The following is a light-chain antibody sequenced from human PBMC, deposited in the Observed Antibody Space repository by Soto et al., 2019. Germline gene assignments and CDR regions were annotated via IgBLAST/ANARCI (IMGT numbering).Light chain of an antibody. CDR1: SSDVGGYNY. CDR2: DVI. J-gene: IGLJ2*01. CDR3: TSYTISSTL. Sequence: QSALTQPASVSGSPGQSIPISCTGTSSDVGGYNYVSWYQQHPGKAPKLMISDVINRPSGVSNRFSGSKSGNTASLTISGLQAEDEADYYCTSYTISSTLFGGGTKLTVL. V-gene: IGLV2-14*01.